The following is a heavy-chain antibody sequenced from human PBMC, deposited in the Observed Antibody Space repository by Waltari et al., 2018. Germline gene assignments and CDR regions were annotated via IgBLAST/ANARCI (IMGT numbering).Heavy chain of an antibody. J-gene: IGHJ3*02. V-gene: IGHV5-51*01. D-gene: IGHD2-21*01. CDR3: ASEAFAVESGVLIVAFDI. CDR1: GYSFTSYW. CDR2: IYPGDSDT. Sequence: EVQLVQSGAEVKKPGESLKISCKGSGYSFTSYWIGWVRQMPGKGLEWMGIIYPGDSDTRYSPSFQGQVTISADKSISTAYLQWSSLKASDTAMYYCASEAFAVESGVLIVAFDIWGQGTMVTVSS.